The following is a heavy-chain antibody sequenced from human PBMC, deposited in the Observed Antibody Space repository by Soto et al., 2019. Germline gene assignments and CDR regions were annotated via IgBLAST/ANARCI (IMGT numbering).Heavy chain of an antibody. J-gene: IGHJ5*02. D-gene: IGHD5-18*01. CDR3: ARGVRNNYGYLPDR. CDR1: GFIFSNYS. Sequence: GGSLRLSCAASGFIFSNYSMNWVRQAPGKGLEWVSYISGSMEWDSYISGSSSTIYYTDSVKGRFTISRDNAKNSLYLQMNSLRAEDTAVYYCARGVRNNYGYLPDRWGQGT. V-gene: IGHV3-48*01. CDR2: ISGSMEWDSYISGSSSTI.